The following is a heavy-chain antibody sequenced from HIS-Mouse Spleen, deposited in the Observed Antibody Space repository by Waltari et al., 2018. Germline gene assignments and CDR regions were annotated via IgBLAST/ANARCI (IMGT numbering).Heavy chain of an antibody. D-gene: IGHD6-13*01. CDR3: AREIPYSSSWYDWYFDL. Sequence: QLQLQESGPGLVKPSETLSLTCTVSGGSISRSSYYWACIRQPPGKGLEWIGSIYYSGSTYYNPSLKSRVTISVDTSKNQFSLKLSSVTAADTAVYYCAREIPYSSSWYDWYFDLWGRGTLVTVSS. CDR2: IYYSGST. J-gene: IGHJ2*01. CDR1: GGSISRSSYY. V-gene: IGHV4-39*07.